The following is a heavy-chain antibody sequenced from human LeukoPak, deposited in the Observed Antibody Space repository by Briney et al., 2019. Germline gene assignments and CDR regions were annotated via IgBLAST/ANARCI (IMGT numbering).Heavy chain of an antibody. V-gene: IGHV3-21*01. D-gene: IGHD2-15*01. CDR2: ISTSSSYI. Sequence: PGGSLRLSCVASGFNFSTYSMNWVRQAPGKGLEWVSSISTSSSYIYYADSVKGRFTISRDNARNSLYLQMNTLRAEDTAVYSCARGADGVSSNSRGWFDPWGQGTLVTVSS. CDR3: ARGADGVSSNSRGWFDP. J-gene: IGHJ5*02. CDR1: GFNFSTYS.